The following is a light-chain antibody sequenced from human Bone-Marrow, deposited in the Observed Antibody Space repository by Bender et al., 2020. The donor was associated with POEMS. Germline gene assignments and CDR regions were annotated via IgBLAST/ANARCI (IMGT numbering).Light chain of an antibody. CDR2: RNN. V-gene: IGLV1-47*01. CDR1: SSNIGSKY. CDR3: QAWDTGSAG. Sequence: QSVLTQPPSASGAPGQTVSISCSGSSSNIGSKYVFWYQQVPGTAPKLLIYRNNERPLGVPDRFSGSNSGDTATLTISGTQAPDEGDYYCQAWDTGSAGFGGGTRLTVL. J-gene: IGLJ3*02.